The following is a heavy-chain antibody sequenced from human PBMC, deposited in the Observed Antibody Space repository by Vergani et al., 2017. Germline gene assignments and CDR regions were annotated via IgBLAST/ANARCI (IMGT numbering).Heavy chain of an antibody. Sequence: QVQLQESGPGLVKPSQTLSLTCTVSGGSISSGGYYWSWIRQHPGKGLEWIGYIYYSGSTYYNPSLKSLVTISVDTSKNQFSLKLSSVTAADTAVYYCARVARYCSGGSCYETLIDAFVIWGQGTMVTVSS. CDR2: IYYSGST. D-gene: IGHD2-15*01. CDR1: GGSISSGGYY. CDR3: ARVARYCSGGSCYETLIDAFVI. V-gene: IGHV4-31*01. J-gene: IGHJ3*02.